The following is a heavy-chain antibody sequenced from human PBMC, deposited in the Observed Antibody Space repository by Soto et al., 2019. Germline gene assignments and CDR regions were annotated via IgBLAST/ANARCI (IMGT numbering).Heavy chain of an antibody. CDR2: IYYSGST. V-gene: IGHV4-30-4*01. J-gene: IGHJ6*02. CDR3: ARVWRYDFWGPCMDV. Sequence: SETLSLTCTVSGGSISSGDYYWSWIRQPPGKGLGWIGYIYYSGSTYYNPSLKSRVTISVDTSKNQFSLKLSSVTAADTAVYYCARVWRYDFWGPCMDVWGQGTTVTV. CDR1: GGSISSGDYY. D-gene: IGHD3-3*01.